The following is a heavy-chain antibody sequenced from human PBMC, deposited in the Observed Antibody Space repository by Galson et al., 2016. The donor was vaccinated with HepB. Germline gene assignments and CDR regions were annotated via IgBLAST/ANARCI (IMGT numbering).Heavy chain of an antibody. Sequence: VKVSCKASGYTFTKYAINWVRQAPGQGLEWMGWINTNTGNPTYAQGFTGRFVFSLDTSVSTTYLQISSLKADDTALYFCARATEIPGTYWFDPWGQGTLVTVSS. CDR3: ARATEIPGTYWFDP. D-gene: IGHD1-20*01. J-gene: IGHJ5*02. CDR2: INTNTGNP. CDR1: GYTFTKYA. V-gene: IGHV7-4-1*02.